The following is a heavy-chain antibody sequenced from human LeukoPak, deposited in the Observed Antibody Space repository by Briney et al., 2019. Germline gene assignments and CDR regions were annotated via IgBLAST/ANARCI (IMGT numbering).Heavy chain of an antibody. CDR1: GGSISSYY. J-gene: IGHJ3*02. Sequence: SETLSLTCTVSGGSISSYYWSWIRQPAGKGLEWIGRIYTSGSTNYNPSLKSRVTISVDTSKNQFSLKLSSVTAADTAVYYCARHGGITMIEDAFDIWGQGTMVTVSS. CDR2: IYTSGST. CDR3: ARHGGITMIEDAFDI. D-gene: IGHD3-22*01. V-gene: IGHV4-4*07.